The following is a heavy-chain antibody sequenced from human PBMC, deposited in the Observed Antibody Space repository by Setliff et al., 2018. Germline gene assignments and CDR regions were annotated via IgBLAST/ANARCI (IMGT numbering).Heavy chain of an antibody. J-gene: IGHJ4*02. D-gene: IGHD6-19*01. CDR3: ARSGPYGMGVGNSGWYYRDY. V-gene: IGHV1-69*13. CDR2: IIPIFGTA. CDR1: GGTFSSYA. Sequence: SVKVSCKASGGTFSSYAISWVRQAPGQGLEWMGGIIPIFGTANYAQKFQGRVTITADESTSTAYMELSSLRSEDTAVYYCARSGPYGMGVGNSGWYYRDYWGQGTLVTVSS.